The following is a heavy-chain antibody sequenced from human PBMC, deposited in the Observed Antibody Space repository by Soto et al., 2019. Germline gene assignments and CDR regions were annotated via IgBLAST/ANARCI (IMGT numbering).Heavy chain of an antibody. CDR3: AKGRGLRWHHVHFDY. Sequence: QVQLVESGGGVVQPGRSLRLSCAASGFTFSSYGMHWVRQAPGKGLEWVAVISYDGSNKYYADSVKGRFTISRDNSKNTRYLQMNSLRAEDTAVYYCAKGRGLRWHHVHFDYWGPGTPVTLSS. D-gene: IGHD4-17*01. CDR2: ISYDGSNK. CDR1: GFTFSSYG. J-gene: IGHJ4*02. V-gene: IGHV3-30*18.